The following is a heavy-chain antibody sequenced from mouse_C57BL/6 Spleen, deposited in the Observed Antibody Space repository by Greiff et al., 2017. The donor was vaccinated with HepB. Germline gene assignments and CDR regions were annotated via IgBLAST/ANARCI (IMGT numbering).Heavy chain of an antibody. J-gene: IGHJ1*03. CDR3: ARPTVVGGYFDV. CDR1: GYAFSSSW. V-gene: IGHV1-82*01. CDR2: IYPGDGDT. D-gene: IGHD1-1*01. Sequence: QVQLQQSGPELVKPGASVKISCKASGYAFSSSWMNWVKQRPGKGLEWIGRIYPGDGDTNYNGKFKGKATLTADKSSSTAYMQLSSLTSEDSAVYFCARPTVVGGYFDVWGTGTTVTVSS.